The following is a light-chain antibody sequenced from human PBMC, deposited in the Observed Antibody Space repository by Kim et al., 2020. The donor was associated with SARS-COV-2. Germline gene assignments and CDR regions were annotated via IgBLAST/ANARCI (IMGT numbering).Light chain of an antibody. V-gene: IGKV1-27*01. CDR2: AAS. CDR1: QDIANS. Sequence: DIQMTQSPATLSASVGDRVTIPCRASQDIANSLAWYQQKPGKVPKLLIYAASTLQSGVPSRFSGSGSGTKFTLTIGSLQTEDVATYYCQKYNSGPWTLGAGTKVDIK. CDR3: QKYNSGPWT. J-gene: IGKJ1*01.